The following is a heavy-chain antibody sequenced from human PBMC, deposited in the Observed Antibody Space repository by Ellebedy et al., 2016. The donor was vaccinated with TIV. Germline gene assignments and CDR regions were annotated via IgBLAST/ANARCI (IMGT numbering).Heavy chain of an antibody. CDR3: AVLISEDVWGTYRYVDH. D-gene: IGHD3-16*01. J-gene: IGHJ4*03. CDR1: GFVFDTKW. V-gene: IGHV3-7*01. Sequence: GGSLTLSXAASGFVFDTKWMTWVRQAPGRGLEWVAQINPNGRQTFYVKSVRGRFTISRDNYKRSVSLQMDSLTAADTALYFCAVLISEDVWGTYRYVDHWGPGTLVSVSS. CDR2: INPNGRQT.